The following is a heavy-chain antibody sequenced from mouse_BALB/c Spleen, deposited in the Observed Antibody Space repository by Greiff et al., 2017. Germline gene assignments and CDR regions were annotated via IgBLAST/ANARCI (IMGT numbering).Heavy chain of an antibody. CDR3: ARRAYYKYDDEGYYAMDY. V-gene: IGHV1-7*01. J-gene: IGHJ4*01. CDR1: GYTFTSYW. CDR2: INPSTGST. D-gene: IGHD2-14*01. Sequence: VQLQQSGAELAKPGASVKMSCKASGYTFTSYWMHWVKQRPGQGLEWIGYINPSTGSTEYNQKFKDKATLTADKSSSTAYMQLSSLTSEDSAVYYCARRAYYKYDDEGYYAMDYWGQGTSVTVSS.